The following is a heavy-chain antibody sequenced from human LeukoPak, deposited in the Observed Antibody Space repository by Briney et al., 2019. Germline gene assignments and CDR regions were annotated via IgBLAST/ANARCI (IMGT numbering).Heavy chain of an antibody. V-gene: IGHV1-69*04. D-gene: IGHD5-12*01. Sequence: SVKVSCKASGRTFSSYAISWVRQAPGQGLEWMGRIIPICGIANYAQKFQGRVTITADKSTSTAYMELSSLRSEDTAVYYCASTGVADPYSGYDSGWFDPWGQGTLVTVFS. CDR1: GRTFSSYA. CDR2: IIPICGIA. CDR3: ASTGVADPYSGYDSGWFDP. J-gene: IGHJ5*02.